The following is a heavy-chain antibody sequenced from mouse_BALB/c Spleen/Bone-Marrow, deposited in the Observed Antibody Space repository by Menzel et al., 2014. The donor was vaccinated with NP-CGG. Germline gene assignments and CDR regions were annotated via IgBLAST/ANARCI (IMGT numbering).Heavy chain of an antibody. CDR2: ISYSSST. V-gene: IGHV3-2*02. Sequence: EVQGVESGPGLVKPSQSLSLTCTVTGYSITSDYPWNWIRQFQGNKLEWMGYISYSSSTNYNPSLKSRISITRDTSKNQFFLHLDSVTAEDTATYYCARWDYGDYAMDYWGHGTSVTVSS. CDR3: ARWDYGDYAMDY. J-gene: IGHJ4*01. CDR1: GYSITSDYP. D-gene: IGHD1-2*01.